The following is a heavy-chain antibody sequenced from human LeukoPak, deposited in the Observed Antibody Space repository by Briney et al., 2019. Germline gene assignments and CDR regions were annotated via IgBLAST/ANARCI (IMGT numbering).Heavy chain of an antibody. CDR1: GFTFSSYA. V-gene: IGHV3-33*08. D-gene: IGHD3-22*01. CDR2: IWYDGSNK. CDR3: ARAVLGDSSGYYDY. J-gene: IGHJ4*02. Sequence: GGSLRLSCAASGFTFSSYAMSWVRQAPGKGLEWVAVIWYDGSNKYYADSVKGRFTISRDNSKNTLYLQMNSLRAEDTAVYYCARAVLGDSSGYYDYWGQGTLVTVSS.